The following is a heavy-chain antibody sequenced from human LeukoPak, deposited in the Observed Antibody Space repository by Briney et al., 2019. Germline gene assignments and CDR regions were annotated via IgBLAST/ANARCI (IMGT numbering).Heavy chain of an antibody. V-gene: IGHV4-34*01. Sequence: SETLSLTCAVYGGSFSGYYWSWIRQPPGKGLEWIGEINHSGSTNYNPSLESRVTISVDTSKNQFSLKLSSVTAADTAVYYCARVLGDSSSWYWWFDPWGQGTLVTVSS. CDR3: ARVLGDSSSWYWWFDP. J-gene: IGHJ5*02. CDR1: GGSFSGYY. D-gene: IGHD6-13*01. CDR2: INHSGST.